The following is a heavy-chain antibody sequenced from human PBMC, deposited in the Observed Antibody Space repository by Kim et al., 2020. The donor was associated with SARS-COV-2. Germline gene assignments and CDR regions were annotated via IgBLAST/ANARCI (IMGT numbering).Heavy chain of an antibody. Sequence: SETLSLTCAVSGASITSNNWWTWVRQTPEKGLEWIGEISRGGSTYYNPSLKSRVSISLDKSKNYFSLNLNSVTAADTAVPYCARVLEGCSATSCYLLSW. CDR1: GASITSNNW. V-gene: IGHV4-4*02. D-gene: IGHD2-2*01. CDR3: ARVLEGCSATSCYLLS. J-gene: IGHJ5*01. CDR2: ISRGGST.